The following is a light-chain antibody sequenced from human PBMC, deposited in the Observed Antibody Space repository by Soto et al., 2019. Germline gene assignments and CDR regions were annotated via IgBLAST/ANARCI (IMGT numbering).Light chain of an antibody. CDR2: AAS. V-gene: IGKV1-9*01. CDR3: QQLSVYPRT. Sequence: DIQLTQSPSFLSASVGDRVTITCRASQDINSYLAWYQQKPGKAPNLLIYAASTLQRAVPSRFSGGGSGTEFTLTISSLQPEDFATYYCQQLSVYPRTFGQGTKVEI. J-gene: IGKJ1*01. CDR1: QDINSY.